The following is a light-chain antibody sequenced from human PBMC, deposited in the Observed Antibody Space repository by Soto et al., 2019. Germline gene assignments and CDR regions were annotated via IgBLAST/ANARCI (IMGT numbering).Light chain of an antibody. V-gene: IGKV3-15*01. J-gene: IGKJ1*01. CDR3: QQHNNWPRM. Sequence: EIVMTQSPATLSVPPGERATLSCRASQSVSTNLVWYQQKPGQAPRLLIYGASTRATGIPARFSGSGSGTEFTLTISGLQSEDFAVYHCQQHNNWPRMFGQGTKVEIK. CDR1: QSVSTN. CDR2: GAS.